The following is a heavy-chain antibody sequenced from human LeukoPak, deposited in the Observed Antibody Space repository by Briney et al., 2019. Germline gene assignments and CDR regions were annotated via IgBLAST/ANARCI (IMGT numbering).Heavy chain of an antibody. CDR3: ARVQRYFDWLLPPEQLYYYYMDV. J-gene: IGHJ6*03. V-gene: IGHV3-49*03. D-gene: IGHD3-9*01. CDR2: IRSKGYEGPT. CDR1: GFTFADYS. Sequence: GGSLRLSCIASGFTFADYSMTWFRQAPGKGLEWVGLIRSKGYEGPTEYAASVKGRFTISRDNAKNSLYLQMNSLRAEDTAVYYCARVQRYFDWLLPPEQLYYYYMDVWGKGTTVTVSS.